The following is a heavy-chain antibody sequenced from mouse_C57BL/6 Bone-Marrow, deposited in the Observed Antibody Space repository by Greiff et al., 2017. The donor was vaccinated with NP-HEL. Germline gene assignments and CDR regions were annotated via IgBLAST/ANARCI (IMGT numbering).Heavy chain of an antibody. D-gene: IGHD1-1*01. J-gene: IGHJ2*01. Sequence: QVTLKVSGPGILQSSQTLSLTCSFSGFSLSTSGMGVSWIRQPSGKGLEWLAHIYWDDDKRYNPSLKSRLTISKDTSRNQVFLKITSVDTADTATYYWARRAPYYYGSSMYYFDYWGQGTTLTVSS. CDR3: ARRAPYYYGSSMYYFDY. CDR1: GFSLSTSGMG. V-gene: IGHV8-12*01. CDR2: IYWDDDK.